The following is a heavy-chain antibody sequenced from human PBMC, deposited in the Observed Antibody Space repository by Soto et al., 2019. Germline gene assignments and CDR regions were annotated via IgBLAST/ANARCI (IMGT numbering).Heavy chain of an antibody. D-gene: IGHD1-1*01. J-gene: IGHJ4*02. CDR2: IYHSGNT. Sequence: QVQLQESGPGLVKPSETLSLTCTVSGGSISSGGYYWSWIRQHPGKGLEWIGYIYHSGNTYYNPSLKSRVTISVDTSKNQFSMKLSSVTAADTAVYYCAGDPMRYPTYFDYWGQGTLVTVSS. CDR3: AGDPMRYPTYFDY. CDR1: GGSISSGGYY. V-gene: IGHV4-31*03.